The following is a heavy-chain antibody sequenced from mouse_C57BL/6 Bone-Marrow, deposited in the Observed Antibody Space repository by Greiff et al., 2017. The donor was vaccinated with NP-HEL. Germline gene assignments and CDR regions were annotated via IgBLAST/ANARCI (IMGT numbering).Heavy chain of an antibody. CDR1: GYTFTDYY. V-gene: IGHV1-26*01. CDR3: ARSNDYDRYFDY. D-gene: IGHD2-4*01. CDR2: INPNNGGT. Sequence: EVQLHQSGPELVKPGASVKISCKASGYTFTDYYMNWVKQSHGQSLEWIGDINPNNGGTSYNQKFKGKATLTVDKSSSTAYMELRSLTSEDSAVYYCARSNDYDRYFDYWGQGTTLTVSS. J-gene: IGHJ2*01.